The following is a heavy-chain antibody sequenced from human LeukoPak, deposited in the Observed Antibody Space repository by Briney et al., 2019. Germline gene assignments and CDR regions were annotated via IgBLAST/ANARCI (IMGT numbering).Heavy chain of an antibody. CDR3: ARHYSITGGRLSGYWLDP. Sequence: SQTLSLTCTVSGGSITTYWWSWIRQPPGKGLEWIAYMFYTGSTNYNPTLKSRITISVDTSKNQVALKLRCVTAADTAVYYCARHYSITGGRLSGYWLDPWGQGTLVTVSS. CDR2: MFYTGST. J-gene: IGHJ5*02. D-gene: IGHD7-27*01. CDR1: GGSITTYW. V-gene: IGHV4-59*08.